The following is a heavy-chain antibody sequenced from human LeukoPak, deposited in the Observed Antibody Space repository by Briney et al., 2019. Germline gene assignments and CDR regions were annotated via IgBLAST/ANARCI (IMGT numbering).Heavy chain of an antibody. CDR3: ARDYGDYEDYFGY. CDR1: GGSFSGYY. V-gene: IGHV4-34*01. CDR2: INHSGST. D-gene: IGHD4-17*01. Sequence: PSETLSLTCAVYGGSFSGYYWSWIRQPPGKGLEWIGEINHSGSTNYNPSLKSRVTISVDTSKNQFSPKLSSVTAADTAVYYCARDYGDYEDYFGYWGQGTLVTVSS. J-gene: IGHJ4*02.